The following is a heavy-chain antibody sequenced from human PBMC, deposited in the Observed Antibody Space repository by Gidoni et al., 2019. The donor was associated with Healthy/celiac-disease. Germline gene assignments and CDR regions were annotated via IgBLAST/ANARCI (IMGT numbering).Heavy chain of an antibody. J-gene: IGHJ3*02. CDR3: AHRPGGRQCLQLRGAFDI. CDR1: GCSLSTSGVG. Sequence: QSTLKESGPTLVKPTQTLTLTCNFCGCSLSTSGVGLGWIRQPPGKALELLALLYWDDDKRYSPSLKRRLTITKSPSKNQVVLTMTNMDPVDTATYYCAHRPGGRQCLQLRGAFDIWGQVTMVTVSS. V-gene: IGHV2-5*02. CDR2: LYWDDDK. D-gene: IGHD6-19*01.